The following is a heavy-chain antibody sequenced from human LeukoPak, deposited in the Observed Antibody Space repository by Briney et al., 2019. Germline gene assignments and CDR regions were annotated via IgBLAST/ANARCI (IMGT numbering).Heavy chain of an antibody. Sequence: ASVKVSCKASGYTFTGYYMHWVRQAPGQGLEWMGWINPNSGGTNYAQKFQGRVTMTRDTSISTAYMEPSRLRSDDTAVYYCARVPGYDSSGYYSESDYWGQGTLVTVSS. D-gene: IGHD3-22*01. CDR1: GYTFTGYY. CDR2: INPNSGGT. V-gene: IGHV1-2*02. CDR3: ARVPGYDSSGYYSESDY. J-gene: IGHJ4*02.